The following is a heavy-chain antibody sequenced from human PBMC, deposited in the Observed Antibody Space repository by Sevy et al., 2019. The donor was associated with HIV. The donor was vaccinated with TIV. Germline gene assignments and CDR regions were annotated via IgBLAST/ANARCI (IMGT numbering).Heavy chain of an antibody. CDR2: ISGTYGST. D-gene: IGHD3-22*01. Sequence: GGSLRLSCAASGFTFSTYAMSWVRQAPGKGLEWVSGISGTYGSTYYADSVKGRFTISRDNSKNTLYLQMNSLRAEDTALYYCAKDLYYDTSLFDYWAQGIRVTVSS. CDR1: GFTFSTYA. J-gene: IGHJ4*02. V-gene: IGHV3-23*01. CDR3: AKDLYYDTSLFDY.